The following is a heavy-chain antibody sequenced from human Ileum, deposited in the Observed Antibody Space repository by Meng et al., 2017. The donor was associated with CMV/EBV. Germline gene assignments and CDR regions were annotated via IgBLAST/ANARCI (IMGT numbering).Heavy chain of an antibody. J-gene: IGHJ5*02. Sequence: SETLSFTCTVPGGPISSSSYYWGWIRQPPGKGLEWIGSIYYSGSTYYNPSLKSRVTISVDTSKNQFSLKLSSVTAADTAVYYCARHAGYSSSWPTQFDPWGQGNLVNGAS. CDR3: ARHAGYSSSWPTQFDP. D-gene: IGHD6-13*01. V-gene: IGHV4-39*01. CDR1: GGPISSSSYY. CDR2: IYYSGST.